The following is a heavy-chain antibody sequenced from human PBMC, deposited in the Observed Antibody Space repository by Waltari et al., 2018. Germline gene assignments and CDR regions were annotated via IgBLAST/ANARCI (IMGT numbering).Heavy chain of an antibody. V-gene: IGHV4-34*01. CDR3: ARWRARAAAGGPPFDY. CDR1: GGSFSGYY. CDR2: INHSGST. Sequence: QVQLQQWGAGLWKPSETLSLTCAVYGGSFSGYYWSRIRQPPGKGLEWIGEINHSGSTNYNPSLKSRVTISVDTSKNQFSLKLSSVTAADTAVYYCARWRARAAAGGPPFDYWGQGTLVTVSS. J-gene: IGHJ4*02. D-gene: IGHD6-13*01.